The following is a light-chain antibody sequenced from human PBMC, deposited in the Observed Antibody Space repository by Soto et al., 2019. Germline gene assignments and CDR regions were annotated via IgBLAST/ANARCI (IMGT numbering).Light chain of an antibody. CDR1: QVISNY. J-gene: IGKJ1*01. Sequence: DIQMTQSPSSLSASVGDRVTITCRASQVISNYLAWYQQKPGKVPKLLVYAASTLQSGVPFRFSGSGSGTDFALTISRLQPEDVATYYCQKYNSAPWTFGQGTKVDIK. CDR3: QKYNSAPWT. V-gene: IGKV1-27*01. CDR2: AAS.